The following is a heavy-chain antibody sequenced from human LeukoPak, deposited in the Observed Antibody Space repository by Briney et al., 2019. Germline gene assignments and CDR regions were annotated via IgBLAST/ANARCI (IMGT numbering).Heavy chain of an antibody. CDR1: GGSISSSSYY. J-gene: IGHJ4*02. D-gene: IGHD3-16*02. CDR2: IYYSGST. Sequence: SETLSLTCTVSGGSISSSSYYWGWIRQPPGKGLEWIGSIYYSGSTYYNPSLKSRFTISVDTSKNQFSLKLSSVTAADTAVYYCARAQNDYVWGSYRYEFYYFDYWGQGTLVTVSS. CDR3: ARAQNDYVWGSYRYEFYYFDY. V-gene: IGHV4-39*01.